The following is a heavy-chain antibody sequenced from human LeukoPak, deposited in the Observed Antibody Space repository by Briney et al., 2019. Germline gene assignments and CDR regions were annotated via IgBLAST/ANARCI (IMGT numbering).Heavy chain of an antibody. CDR3: ARVRNYCSSTSCSLSKDAFDI. D-gene: IGHD2-2*01. J-gene: IGHJ3*02. Sequence: ASVKVSCKASGYTFTSYAMHWVRQAPGQRLEWMGWINAGNGNTKYSQKFQGRVTITRDTSASTAYMELSSLRSEDTAVYYCARVRNYCSSTSCSLSKDAFDIWGQGTMVTVSS. CDR1: GYTFTSYA. V-gene: IGHV1-3*01. CDR2: INAGNGNT.